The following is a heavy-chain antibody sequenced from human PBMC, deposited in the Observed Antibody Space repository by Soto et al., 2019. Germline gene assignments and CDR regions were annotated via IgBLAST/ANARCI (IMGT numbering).Heavy chain of an antibody. D-gene: IGHD3-3*01. Sequence: QITLKESGPTLVKPTQTLTLTCTFSGFSLTTSPVAVGWIRQPPGKDLEWLAIIYWDDSTHYFLSMNIRLTITKDTSKNQVVLIITNMDPVDTATYYCVHRGGRSGFVRDNWFDSWGQGTLVTVSS. CDR2: IYWDDST. J-gene: IGHJ5*01. V-gene: IGHV2-5*02. CDR3: VHRGGRSGFVRDNWFDS. CDR1: GFSLTTSPVA.